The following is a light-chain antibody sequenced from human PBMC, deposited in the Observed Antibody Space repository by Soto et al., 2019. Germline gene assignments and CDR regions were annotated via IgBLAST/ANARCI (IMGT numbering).Light chain of an antibody. CDR1: QSVSSN. J-gene: IGKJ2*01. V-gene: IGKV3-15*01. CDR2: GAS. Sequence: EIVMTQPPATLSVSPGERATLSCRASQSVSSNLAWYQQKPGQAPRLLIYGASTRAAGIPARFRGSGSGTEFTLTISSLQSEDFAVYYCQQYNNWPSYTFGQGTKVDIK. CDR3: QQYNNWPSYT.